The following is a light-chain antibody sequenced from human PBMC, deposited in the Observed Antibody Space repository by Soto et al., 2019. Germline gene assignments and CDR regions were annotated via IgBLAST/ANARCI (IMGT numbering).Light chain of an antibody. Sequence: EMILTQSPATLSLSPGERATLSCKTSQGISKYIAWYQQKPGQPPRLLIYDASIRATGIPARFSGNGSRTDFTLTITSLQSEDFAVYYCQQYNNWPLTFGGGTKVEIK. CDR1: QGISKY. CDR2: DAS. J-gene: IGKJ4*01. CDR3: QQYNNWPLT. V-gene: IGKV3-11*01.